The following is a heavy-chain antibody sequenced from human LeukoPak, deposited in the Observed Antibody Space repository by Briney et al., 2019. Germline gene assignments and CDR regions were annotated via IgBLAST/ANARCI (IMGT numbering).Heavy chain of an antibody. J-gene: IGHJ5*02. CDR2: IYYSGST. D-gene: IGHD6-19*01. Sequence: SETLSLTCTVSGGSISSYYWSWIRQPPGKGLEWIGYIYYSGSTNYNPSLKSRVTISVDTSKNQFSLKLSSVTAADTAVYYCARLRSGWSNTGAPLGPWGQGTLVTVSS. CDR3: ARLRSGWSNTGAPLGP. CDR1: GGSISSYY. V-gene: IGHV4-59*08.